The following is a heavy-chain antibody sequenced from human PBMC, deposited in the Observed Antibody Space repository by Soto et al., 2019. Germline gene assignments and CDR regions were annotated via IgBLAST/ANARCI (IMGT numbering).Heavy chain of an antibody. CDR3: ARGHCSSTSCYYYFDY. J-gene: IGHJ4*02. CDR1: GGTFSSYT. CDR2: IIPILGIA. Sequence: QVQLVQSGAEVKKPGSSVKVSCKASGGTFSSYTISWVRQAPGQGLEWMGRIIPILGIANYAQKFQGRVTITANKSTTTSYMELSSLRSEDTAVNHCARGHCSSTSCYYYFDYWGQGTLVTVSS. D-gene: IGHD2-2*01. V-gene: IGHV1-69*02.